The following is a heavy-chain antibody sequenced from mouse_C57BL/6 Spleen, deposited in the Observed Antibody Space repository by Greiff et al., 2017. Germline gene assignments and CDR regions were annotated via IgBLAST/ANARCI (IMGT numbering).Heavy chain of an antibody. CDR1: GFNIKDYF. CDR2: NDPEDGET. Sequence: EVKLVESGAELVKPGASVQLSCTASGFNIKDYFMPWGKQRTEQGLEWIGRNDPEDGETKYDPKFQGKATITADTSSNTAYLQLSSLTSEDTAVYYCARNYGSTWDYWGQGTTLTVSS. J-gene: IGHJ2*01. V-gene: IGHV14-2*01. D-gene: IGHD1-1*01. CDR3: ARNYGSTWDY.